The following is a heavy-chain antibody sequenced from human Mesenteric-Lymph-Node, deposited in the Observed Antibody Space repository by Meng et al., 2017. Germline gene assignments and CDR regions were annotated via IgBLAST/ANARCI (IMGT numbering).Heavy chain of an antibody. D-gene: IGHD3-9*01. CDR2: ISSSSSYI. CDR3: AREAIGNILTGYYRGDFDY. J-gene: IGHJ4*02. Sequence: GESLKISCAASGFTFSSYSMNWVRQAPGKGREWVSSISSSSSYIYYADSVKGRFTISRDNAKNSLYLQMNSLRAEDTAVYYCAREAIGNILTGYYRGDFDYWGQGTLVTVSS. CDR1: GFTFSSYS. V-gene: IGHV3-21*01.